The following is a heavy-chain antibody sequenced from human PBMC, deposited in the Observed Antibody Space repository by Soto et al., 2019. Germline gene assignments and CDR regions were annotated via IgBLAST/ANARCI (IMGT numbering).Heavy chain of an antibody. CDR2: SDPSGST. Sequence: QVQLQQWGAGLLKPSETLSLTCAVNGGSFSAYYWTWIRQPLGRGLEWIGESDPSGSTNYNPSLESRVTISIDTAKNRFSLNVTSVTAADTAVYYCVRGLRYSGMDVWGQGTTVTVS. J-gene: IGHJ6*02. D-gene: IGHD2-15*01. CDR1: GGSFSAYY. V-gene: IGHV4-34*01. CDR3: VRGLRYSGMDV.